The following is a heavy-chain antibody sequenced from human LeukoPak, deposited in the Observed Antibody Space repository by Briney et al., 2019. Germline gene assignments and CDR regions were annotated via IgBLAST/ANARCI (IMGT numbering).Heavy chain of an antibody. D-gene: IGHD6-13*01. CDR2: IYYSGST. Sequence: PSETLSLTCTVSGGSISSYYWSWIRQPPGKGLEWIGYIYYSGSTNYNPSLKSRVTISVDTSKNQFSLKLSSVTAADTAVYYCARRTDSSSWYVYFDYWGQGTLVTVSS. CDR3: ARRTDSSSWYVYFDY. V-gene: IGHV4-59*01. CDR1: GGSISSYY. J-gene: IGHJ4*02.